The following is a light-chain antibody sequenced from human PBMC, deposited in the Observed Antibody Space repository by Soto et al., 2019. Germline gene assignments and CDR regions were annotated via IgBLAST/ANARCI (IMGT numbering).Light chain of an antibody. V-gene: IGKV3-15*01. Sequence: EIVMTQSPATLSLSPGERATLSCRASQSVSSNLAWYQQKPGQAPRLLIYGVFNRATGVPARFSGSGSGTDFTLTISGLEPEDSAVYYCQHYDGSPRTFGQGTKVDIK. CDR3: QHYDGSPRT. CDR1: QSVSSN. CDR2: GVF. J-gene: IGKJ2*01.